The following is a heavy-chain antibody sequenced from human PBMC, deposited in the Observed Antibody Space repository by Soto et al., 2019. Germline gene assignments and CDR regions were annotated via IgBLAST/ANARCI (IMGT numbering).Heavy chain of an antibody. CDR2: ISPYTGNT. Sequence: QVQLVQSGDEVKKPGASVKVSCKASGYIFVNYGIAWVRQAPGQGLEWMGGISPYTGNTHSARKVQGRLTMNTDTTTSTAYRDLGSMTSDDTAVDYCVMVYNYVTPTPPEVWGQVTTVTVS. V-gene: IGHV1-18*01. CDR3: VMVYNYVTPTPPEV. J-gene: IGHJ6*02. D-gene: IGHD3-16*01. CDR1: GYIFVNYG.